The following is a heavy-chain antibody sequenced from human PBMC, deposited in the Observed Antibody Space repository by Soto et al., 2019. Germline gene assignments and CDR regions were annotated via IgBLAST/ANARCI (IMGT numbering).Heavy chain of an antibody. J-gene: IGHJ4*02. CDR2: IRNKANSYTT. CDR3: SRSSISSTPYFFDY. V-gene: IGHV3-72*01. CDR1: GYTFSDHY. Sequence: GGSLRLSCAASGYTFSDHYMDWVRQAPGKGLEWVARIRNKANSYTTEYAASVKGRFTISRDDSKNSMYLQMSSLKTEDTAVYYCSRSSISSTPYFFDYWGQGTLVTVSS. D-gene: IGHD2-2*01.